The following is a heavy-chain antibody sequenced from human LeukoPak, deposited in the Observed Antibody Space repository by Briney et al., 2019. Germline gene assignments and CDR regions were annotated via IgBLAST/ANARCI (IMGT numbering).Heavy chain of an antibody. V-gene: IGHV3-15*01. J-gene: IGHJ4*02. D-gene: IGHD3-16*02. CDR2: IKSKTDGGTT. CDR3: TTGISELAITFGGVIAHDY. Sequence: PGGSLRLSCVVSGFTFSNAWMSWVRQAPGKGLEWVGRIKSKTDGGTTDYAAPVKGRFTISRDDSKNTLYLQMNSLKTEDTAVYYCTTGISELAITFGGVIAHDYWGQGTLVTVSS. CDR1: GFTFSNAW.